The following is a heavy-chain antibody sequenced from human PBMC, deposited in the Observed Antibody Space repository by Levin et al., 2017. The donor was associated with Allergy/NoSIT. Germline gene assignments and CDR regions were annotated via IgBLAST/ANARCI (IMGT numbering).Heavy chain of an antibody. V-gene: IGHV3-30*18. CDR1: GFTFRRYG. D-gene: IGHD5-12*01. CDR3: ANLGWSAYDRESGY. Sequence: GVSLRLSCAASGFTFRRYGMHWVRQAPGRGLEWVAAISFDGNDKYYADSVKGRFTISRDNSKSTLYLQMNSLSSEDTAVYYCANLGWSAYDRESGYWGQGTLVSVSS. J-gene: IGHJ4*02. CDR2: ISFDGNDK.